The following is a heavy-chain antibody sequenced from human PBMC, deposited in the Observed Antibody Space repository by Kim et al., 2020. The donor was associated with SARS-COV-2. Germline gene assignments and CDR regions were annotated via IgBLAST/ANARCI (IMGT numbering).Heavy chain of an antibody. D-gene: IGHD3-16*01. V-gene: IGHV5-51*01. J-gene: IGHJ4*02. CDR3: ARSAGPYDYYFDY. Sequence: YSPSFQGQVTISADKSTTPAYLQWSSLKASDTAMYYCARSAGPYDYYFDYWGQGTLVTVSS.